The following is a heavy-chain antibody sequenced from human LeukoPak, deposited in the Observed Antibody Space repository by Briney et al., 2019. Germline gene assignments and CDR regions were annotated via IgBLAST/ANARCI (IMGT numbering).Heavy chain of an antibody. D-gene: IGHD2-15*01. CDR2: ISASGDGT. CDR1: GFIFSSYA. Sequence: GGPLRLSCAASGFIFSSYAMSWVRQAPGKGLEWVSAISASGDGTYYADSVKGRFTISRDNSKNTLYLQVNSLRAEDTAVYYCAKDQDVVVAAAGFDNWGQGTLVTVSS. V-gene: IGHV3-23*01. J-gene: IGHJ4*02. CDR3: AKDQDVVVAAAGFDN.